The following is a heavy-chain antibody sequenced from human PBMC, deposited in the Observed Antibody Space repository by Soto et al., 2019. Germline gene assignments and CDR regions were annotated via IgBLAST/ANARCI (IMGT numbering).Heavy chain of an antibody. D-gene: IGHD4-17*01. CDR2: ISGSGGST. J-gene: IGHJ5*02. V-gene: IGHV3-23*01. Sequence: GGSLRLSCAASGFTFSSYAMSWVRQAPGKGLEWVSRISGSGGSTYYADSVKGRFTISRDNSKNTLYLQMNSLRVEDTAVYYCATECGDYSRCWFGPWGQGTLVTVSS. CDR1: GFTFSSYA. CDR3: ATECGDYSRCWFGP.